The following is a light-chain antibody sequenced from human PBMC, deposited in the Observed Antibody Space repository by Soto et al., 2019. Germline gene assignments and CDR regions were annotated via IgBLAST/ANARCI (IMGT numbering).Light chain of an antibody. CDR2: DDS. J-gene: IGLJ1*01. Sequence: SYELTQPPSVSVAPGQTARITCGGNNIGSKSVHWYQQKPGQAPVLVVYDDSDRPSGTPERFSGSNSGNTATLTISRVEAGDEADYYCQVWDSSSDHLYVFGTGTKVTVL. CDR1: NIGSKS. V-gene: IGLV3-21*02. CDR3: QVWDSSSDHLYV.